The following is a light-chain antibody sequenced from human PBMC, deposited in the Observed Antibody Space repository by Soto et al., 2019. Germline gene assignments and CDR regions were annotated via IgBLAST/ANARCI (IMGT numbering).Light chain of an antibody. V-gene: IGLV3-21*04. Sequence: SYELTQPPSVSVAPVKTARITCGGNNIGSKSVHWYQQKPGQAPVLVIYYDSDRPSGIPERFSGSNSGNTATLTISRVEAGDEADYYCQVWDSSSDHREVFGTGTKLT. CDR2: YDS. CDR3: QVWDSSSDHREV. CDR1: NIGSKS. J-gene: IGLJ1*01.